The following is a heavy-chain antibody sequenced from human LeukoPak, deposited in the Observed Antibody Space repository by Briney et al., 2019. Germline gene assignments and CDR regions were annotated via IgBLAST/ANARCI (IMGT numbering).Heavy chain of an antibody. CDR2: ISYEGGTNK. CDR3: AKRHDYGEVQDY. Sequence: PGRSLRLSCEASGFTFINYALHWVRQAPGRGLEWVAIISYEGGTNKYYADSVKGRFTISRDNSKNTLYLQMNSLRAEDTAVYYCAKRHDYGEVQDYWGQGTLVTVSS. J-gene: IGHJ4*02. D-gene: IGHD4-17*01. CDR1: GFTFINYA. V-gene: IGHV3-30-3*02.